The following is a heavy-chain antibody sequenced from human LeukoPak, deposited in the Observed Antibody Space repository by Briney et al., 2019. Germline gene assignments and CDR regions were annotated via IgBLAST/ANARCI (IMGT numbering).Heavy chain of an antibody. D-gene: IGHD3-16*01. J-gene: IGHJ3*02. CDR3: AREGSMITFGGAGDDAFDI. CDR2: INHSGST. Sequence: SGGSLRLSCAASGFTFSSYAMSWIRQPPGKGLEWIGEINHSGSTNYNPSLKSRVTISVDTSKNQFSLKLSSVTAADTAVYYCAREGSMITFGGAGDDAFDIWGQGTMVTVSS. CDR1: GFTFSSYA. V-gene: IGHV4-34*01.